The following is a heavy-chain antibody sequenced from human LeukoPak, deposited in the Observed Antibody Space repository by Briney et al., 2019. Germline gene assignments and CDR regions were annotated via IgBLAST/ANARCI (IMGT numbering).Heavy chain of an antibody. CDR2: ISYDGSNK. D-gene: IGHD3-16*02. V-gene: IGHV3-30*18. Sequence: GRSLRLSCAASGFTFSSYGMHWVRQAPGKGLEWVAVISYDGSNKYYADSVKGRFTISRDNSKNTLYLQMNSLRAEDTAVYYCAKAPMTYDYVWGSYPDYWGQGTLVTVSS. CDR3: AKAPMTYDYVWGSYPDY. J-gene: IGHJ4*02. CDR1: GFTFSSYG.